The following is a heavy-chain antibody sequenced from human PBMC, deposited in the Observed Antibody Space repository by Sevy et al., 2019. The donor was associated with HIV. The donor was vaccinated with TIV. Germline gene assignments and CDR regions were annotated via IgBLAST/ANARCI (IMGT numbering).Heavy chain of an antibody. CDR3: AKSSLXXXDXXXXX. Sequence: GGSLRLSCEASGFTFNSHAMTWVRQAPGKGLEWVSAISGSGDSKYYAGSVKGRVTISRDNSKNIMYLQMTSLGADDTAVYYCAKSSLXXXDXXXXXWGXGTVVTVSS. J-gene: IGHJ4*02. V-gene: IGHV3-23*01. CDR1: GFTFNSHA. CDR2: ISGSGDSK. D-gene: IGHD4-17*01.